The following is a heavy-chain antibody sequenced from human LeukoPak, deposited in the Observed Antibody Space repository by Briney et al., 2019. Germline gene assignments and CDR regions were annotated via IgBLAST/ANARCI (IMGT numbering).Heavy chain of an antibody. CDR3: AREYSVPKQNRFGELIV. CDR2: ISSSSSYI. Sequence: PGGSLRLSCAASGFTFSSYGMHWVRRAPGKGLEWVSSISSSSSYIYYADSVKGRFTISRDNAKNSLYLQMNSLRAEDTAVYYCAREYSVPKQNRFGELIVWGQGTLVTVSS. CDR1: GFTFSSYG. J-gene: IGHJ4*02. D-gene: IGHD3-10*01. V-gene: IGHV3-21*01.